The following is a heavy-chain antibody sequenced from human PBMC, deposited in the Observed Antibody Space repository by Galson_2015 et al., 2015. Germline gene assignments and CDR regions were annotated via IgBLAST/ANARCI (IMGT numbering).Heavy chain of an antibody. J-gene: IGHJ6*03. D-gene: IGHD2-21*01. CDR2: MNPKSGNT. CDR3: VRGFATAFYYSTMDV. CDR1: GYTFINND. Sequence: SVKVSCKASGYTFINNDINWVRQATGQGLEWMGWMNPKSGNTGYVERFQGRVTMTRDTSTSTAYMELTSLRSEDTAVYYCVRGFATAFYYSTMDVWGTATTATVSS. V-gene: IGHV1-8*01.